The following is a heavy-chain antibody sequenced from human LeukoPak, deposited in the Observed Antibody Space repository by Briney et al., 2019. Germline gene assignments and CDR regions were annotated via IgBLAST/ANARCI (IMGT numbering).Heavy chain of an antibody. V-gene: IGHV1-2*02. D-gene: IGHD2-2*01. Sequence: ASVKVSCKASGYTFTGYYMHWVRQAPGQGLEWMGRINPNSGGTNYAQKFQGRVTMTRDTSISTAYMELSRLRSDDTAVYYCAIPHCSSTSCSVGDYWGQGTLVTVSS. CDR3: AIPHCSSTSCSVGDY. J-gene: IGHJ4*02. CDR2: INPNSGGT. CDR1: GYTFTGYY.